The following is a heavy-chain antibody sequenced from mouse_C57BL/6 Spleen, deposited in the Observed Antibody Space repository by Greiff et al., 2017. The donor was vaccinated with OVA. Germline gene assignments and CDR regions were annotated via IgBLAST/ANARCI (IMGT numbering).Heavy chain of an antibody. CDR1: GFTFSDAW. J-gene: IGHJ2*01. Sequence: EVQLQESGGGLVQPGGSMKLSCAASGFTFSDAWMDWVRQSPEKGLEWVAEIRNKANNHATYYAESVKGRFTISRDDSKSSVYLQMNSLRAEDTGIYYCTRRVYYDYDGGYFDYWGQGTTLTVSS. CDR3: TRRVYYDYDGGYFDY. CDR2: IRNKANNHAT. D-gene: IGHD2-4*01. V-gene: IGHV6-6*01.